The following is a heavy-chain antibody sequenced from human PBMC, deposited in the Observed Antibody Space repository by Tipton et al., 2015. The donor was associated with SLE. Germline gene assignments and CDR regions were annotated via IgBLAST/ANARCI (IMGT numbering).Heavy chain of an antibody. J-gene: IGHJ4*02. CDR1: SGSISSYY. CDR3: TRHYSGTYN. D-gene: IGHD1-26*01. V-gene: IGHV4-59*08. Sequence: TLSLTCTVSSGSISSYYWSWIRQPPGKGLEWIGHINYSGSTNYNPSLKSRVTISVETSKNQFSLQLTSVTAADTAVYFCTRHYSGTYNWGQGTLVTVSS. CDR2: INYSGST.